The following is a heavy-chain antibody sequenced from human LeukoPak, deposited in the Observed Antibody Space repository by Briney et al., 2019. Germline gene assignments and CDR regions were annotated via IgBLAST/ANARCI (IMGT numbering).Heavy chain of an antibody. CDR3: ARDQVERAYSGYPIDY. V-gene: IGHV3-33*01. CDR1: GFTFSSYG. Sequence: GGSLRLSCAPSGFTFSSYGMHWVRQAPGKGLEWMAVIWYDGSNKYYADSVKGRFTISRDNSKNTLYLQMNSLRAEDTAMYYCARDQVERAYSGYPIDYWGQGTLVTVSS. CDR2: IWYDGSNK. J-gene: IGHJ4*02. D-gene: IGHD5-12*01.